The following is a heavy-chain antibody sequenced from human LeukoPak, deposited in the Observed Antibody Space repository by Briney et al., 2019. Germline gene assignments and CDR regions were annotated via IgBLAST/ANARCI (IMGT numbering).Heavy chain of an antibody. V-gene: IGHV1-2*06. CDR1: GYTFTDYY. Sequence: ASVKVSCKASGYTFTDYYIHWVRQAPGQGLEWMGRINPNSGGTNYAQKFQGRVTMTRDTSISTAYMELSRLRSDDTAVYYCARVRTLSNWFDPWGQGTLVTVSS. CDR2: INPNSGGT. D-gene: IGHD2-15*01. J-gene: IGHJ5*02. CDR3: ARVRTLSNWFDP.